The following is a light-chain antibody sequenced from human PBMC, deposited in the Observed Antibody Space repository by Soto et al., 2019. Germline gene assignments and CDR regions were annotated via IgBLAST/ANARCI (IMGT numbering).Light chain of an antibody. CDR1: HDISNH. V-gene: IGKV1-33*01. CDR3: QQYDDLPLT. CDR2: GAS. Sequence: DPQMTQSPSALSASIGDRVTITCQASHDISNHLNWYQQKSGKAPNLLIYGASNLETGVPSRFSGSGSETDFTFTISSLQPEDGATYYCQQYDDLPLTFGGGTKVEI. J-gene: IGKJ4*01.